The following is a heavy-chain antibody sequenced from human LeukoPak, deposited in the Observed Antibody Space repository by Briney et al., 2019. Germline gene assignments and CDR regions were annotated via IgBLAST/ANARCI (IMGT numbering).Heavy chain of an antibody. CDR3: GIITFYYDASGNPNDAFDI. J-gene: IGHJ3*02. CDR1: GGSIDSAAYS. D-gene: IGHD3-22*01. Sequence: PSETLSLTCTVSGGSIDSAAYSWSWIRQPPWKGLEWIGYIYYTGDTYYNPSLESRVIMSVDSSRDRFSLRLTSVTAADTAIYYCGIITFYYDASGNPNDAFDIWGQGTKVTVSS. V-gene: IGHV4-30-4*07. CDR2: IYYTGDT.